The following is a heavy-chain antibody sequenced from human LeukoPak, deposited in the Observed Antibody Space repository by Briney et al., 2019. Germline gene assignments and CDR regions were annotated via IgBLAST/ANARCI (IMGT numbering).Heavy chain of an antibody. CDR1: GGSISNYY. CDR3: ARVRNWDGSGNYYASGGYYYYMDV. Sequence: SETLSLTCTVSGGSISNYYWSWIRQPPGKGLEWIGYISYSGSTNYNPSLKSRVTISVDTSKNQYSLRLSSVTAADTAVYYCARVRNWDGSGNYYASGGYYYYMDVWGKGTTVTVSS. V-gene: IGHV4-59*01. CDR2: ISYSGST. D-gene: IGHD3-10*01. J-gene: IGHJ6*03.